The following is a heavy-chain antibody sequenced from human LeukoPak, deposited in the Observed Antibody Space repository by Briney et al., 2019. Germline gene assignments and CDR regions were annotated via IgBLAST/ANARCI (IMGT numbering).Heavy chain of an antibody. V-gene: IGHV3-23*01. CDR3: AKLSYIAAAAPHFDY. J-gene: IGHJ4*02. D-gene: IGHD6-13*01. Sequence: GGSLRLSCAASVYIFNSYAMRWPREAPGGGVEGVSAISGSGGSTYYAVSVEGGFTISRDNSKNTLYLQINSLRAEDTAVYYCAKLSYIAAAAPHFDYWGQGTLVTASS. CDR1: VYIFNSYA. CDR2: ISGSGGST.